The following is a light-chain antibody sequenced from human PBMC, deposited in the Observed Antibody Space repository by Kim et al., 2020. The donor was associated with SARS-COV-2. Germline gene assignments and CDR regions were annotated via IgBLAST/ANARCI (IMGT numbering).Light chain of an antibody. V-gene: IGLV4-69*01. CDR2: LNSDGSH. Sequence: QLVLTQSPSASASLGASVKLTCTVSSGHSSYAIAWHQQQPEKGPRFLMKLNSDGSHTKGDGIPHRFSGSSSGAERYLTISSLQSEDEADYYCQTWGTGIRVFGGGTQLTVL. CDR1: SGHSSYA. J-gene: IGLJ3*02. CDR3: QTWGTGIRV.